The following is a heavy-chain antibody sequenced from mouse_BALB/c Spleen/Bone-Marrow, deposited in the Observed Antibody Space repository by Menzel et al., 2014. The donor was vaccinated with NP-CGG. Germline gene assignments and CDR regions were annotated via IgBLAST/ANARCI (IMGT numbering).Heavy chain of an antibody. CDR3: AFYYYGSSLFAY. J-gene: IGHJ3*01. V-gene: IGHV14-3*02. CDR1: GFNIKDTY. Sequence: VQLKQSGAELVKPGASVKLSCTASGFNIKDTYMHWVKQRPEQGLEWIGRIDPANGNTKYDPKFQGKATITADTSSNIAYLQLSSLTSEDTAVYYCAFYYYGSSLFAYWGQGTLVTVSA. D-gene: IGHD1-1*01. CDR2: IDPANGNT.